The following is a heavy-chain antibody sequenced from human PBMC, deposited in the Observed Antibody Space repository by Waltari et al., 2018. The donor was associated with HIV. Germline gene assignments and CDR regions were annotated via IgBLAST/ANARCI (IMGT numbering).Heavy chain of an antibody. D-gene: IGHD3-10*01. CDR3: AREGGVSFPGAMDV. CDR1: GGTFITYD. Sequence: QVQLVQSGTEVKKPGSSVKVSCKTSGGTFITYDISWVRQAPGKGLEWRGKITPILSVPNYAQKFQSRITITADTSTRTAYMELTSLRSDDTAVYYCAREGGVSFPGAMDVWGQGTTITVSS. CDR2: ITPILSVP. J-gene: IGHJ6*02. V-gene: IGHV1-69*04.